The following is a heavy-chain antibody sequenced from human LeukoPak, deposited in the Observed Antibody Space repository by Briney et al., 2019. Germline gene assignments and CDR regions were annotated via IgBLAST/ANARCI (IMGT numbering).Heavy chain of an antibody. CDR1: RFTFSNYW. Sequence: GGSLRLSCVASRFTFSNYWMTWVRQAPGKGLERVANIKKDGGETYYMESVKGRFTISRDNARNSLYLQMNSLTVEDTAVYYCARDMGWQQFDQWGQGTLVTVSS. CDR3: ARDMGWQQFDQ. V-gene: IGHV3-7*01. J-gene: IGHJ4*02. CDR2: IKKDGGET. D-gene: IGHD5-24*01.